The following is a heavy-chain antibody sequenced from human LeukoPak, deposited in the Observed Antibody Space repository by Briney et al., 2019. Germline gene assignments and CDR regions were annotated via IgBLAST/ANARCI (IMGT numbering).Heavy chain of an antibody. J-gene: IGHJ4*02. D-gene: IGHD2-2*02. CDR2: IYTSGST. CDR3: ARDRGTYCSSTSCYTAAYYFDY. Sequence: RSSQTLSLTCTVSGGSISSGSYYWSWIRQPAGKGLERIGRIYTSGSTNYNPSLKSRVTISVDTSKNQFSLKLSSVTAADTAVYYCARDRGTYCSSTSCYTAAYYFDYWGQGTLVTVSS. CDR1: GGSISSGSYY. V-gene: IGHV4-61*02.